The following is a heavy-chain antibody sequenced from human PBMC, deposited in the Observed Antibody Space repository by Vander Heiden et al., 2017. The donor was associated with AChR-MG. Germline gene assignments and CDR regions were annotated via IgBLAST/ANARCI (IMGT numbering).Heavy chain of an antibody. V-gene: IGHV1-69*01. D-gene: IGHD2-2*01. J-gene: IGHJ2*01. Sequence: QVQLVQSGAEVKKPGSSVKVSCKASGGTFSSYAISWVRQAPGQGLEWMGGIIPIFGTANYAQKFQGRVTITADESTSTAYMELSSLRSEETAVYYCARASDCSSTSCTLGYFDLWGQGTLVTVSS. CDR1: GGTFSSYA. CDR3: ARASDCSSTSCTLGYFDL. CDR2: IIPIFGTA.